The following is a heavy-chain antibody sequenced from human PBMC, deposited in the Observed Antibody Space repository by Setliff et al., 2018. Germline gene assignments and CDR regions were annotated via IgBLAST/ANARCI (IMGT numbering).Heavy chain of an antibody. CDR2: IYHSGST. CDR3: ARHGLQFLEWLSAFDY. J-gene: IGHJ4*02. D-gene: IGHD3-3*01. Sequence: PSETLSLTCAVSGYSISSGYYWGWIRQPPGKGLEWIGSIYHSGSTYYNPSLKSRVTISVDTSKNQFSLKLTSVTAADTAVYYCARHGLQFLEWLSAFDYWGQGTLVTVSS. CDR1: GYSISSGYY. V-gene: IGHV4-38-2*01.